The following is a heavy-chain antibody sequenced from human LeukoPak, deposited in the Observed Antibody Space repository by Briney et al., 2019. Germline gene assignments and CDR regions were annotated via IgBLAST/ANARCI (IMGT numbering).Heavy chain of an antibody. CDR3: ARHRGMYYYDSSGEFAY. Sequence: GASLKICCMGSGYSITSYWIGWGRPMPGKGLELRGIIYPGDSDTRYSPSFQGQVTISADKSISTAYLQWSSLKASDAAMYYCARHRGMYYYDSSGEFAYWGQGTLVTVSS. V-gene: IGHV5-51*01. J-gene: IGHJ4*02. D-gene: IGHD3-22*01. CDR2: IYPGDSDT. CDR1: GYSITSYW.